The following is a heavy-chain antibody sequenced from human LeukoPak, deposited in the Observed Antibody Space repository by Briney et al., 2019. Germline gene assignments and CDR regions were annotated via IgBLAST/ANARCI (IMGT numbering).Heavy chain of an antibody. V-gene: IGHV3-30*18. CDR3: AKALYDSSGYYFLNAFDI. J-gene: IGHJ3*02. CDR2: ISDDGSNK. CDR1: GFTFSSYG. D-gene: IGHD3-22*01. Sequence: GGSLRLSCAASGFTFSSYGMHWVRQAPGKGREWVAVISDDGSNKYYADSVKGRFTISRDNSKNTLYLQMNSLRAEDTAVYYCAKALYDSSGYYFLNAFDIWGQGTMVTVSS.